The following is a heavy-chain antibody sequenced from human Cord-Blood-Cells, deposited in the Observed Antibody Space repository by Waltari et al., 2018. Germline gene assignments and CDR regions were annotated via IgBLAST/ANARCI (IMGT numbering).Heavy chain of an antibody. D-gene: IGHD2-15*01. CDR1: GLTLSSYG. Sequence: QVQLVESGGGGVQPGGSLGLSWAAYGLTLSSYGMNWVRQAPGQGLGWVAFIRYDGSNKYYADSVTGRFTISRDNSKNTLYLQMNSLRAEDTAVYYCAKDRVCSGGSCYWYFDLWGRGTLVTVSS. CDR2: IRYDGSNK. V-gene: IGHV3-30*02. CDR3: AKDRVCSGGSCYWYFDL. J-gene: IGHJ2*01.